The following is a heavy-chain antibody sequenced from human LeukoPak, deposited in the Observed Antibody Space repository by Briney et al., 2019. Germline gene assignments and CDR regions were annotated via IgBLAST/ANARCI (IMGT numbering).Heavy chain of an antibody. CDR3: ARDRPAEKMSVWFGGPPAGLVPFDI. Sequence: PSETLSLTCAVSGASIRSYDWSWLRQPPGKGLEWIGGIYNSGGTNDNPSLKSRVSISLDTSKNQFSLTLTSVTAADTAVYFCARDRPAEKMSVWFGGPPAGLVPFDIWGQGKMVIVSS. CDR2: IYNSGGT. J-gene: IGHJ3*02. CDR1: GASIRSYD. D-gene: IGHD3-10*01. V-gene: IGHV4-59*01.